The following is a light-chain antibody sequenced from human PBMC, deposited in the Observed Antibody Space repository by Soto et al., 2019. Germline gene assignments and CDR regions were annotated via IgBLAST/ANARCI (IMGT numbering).Light chain of an antibody. Sequence: ILMTQSPATLSVSPGERATLSCRASQSVSNNLAWYQQKPGQAPRLLIYDASTRATGIPARFSGSGSGKEFTLTSSGLQSEDFAVYYCQQNNNWPPWTFGQGTQVEIK. CDR3: QQNNNWPPWT. CDR2: DAS. V-gene: IGKV3-15*01. J-gene: IGKJ1*01. CDR1: QSVSNN.